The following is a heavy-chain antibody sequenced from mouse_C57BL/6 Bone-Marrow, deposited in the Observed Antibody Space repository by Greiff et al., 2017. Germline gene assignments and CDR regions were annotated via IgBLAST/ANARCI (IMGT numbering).Heavy chain of an antibody. D-gene: IGHD1-1*01. CDR1: GYTFTSYW. Sequence: QVQLQQPGAELVKPGASVKLSCKASGYTFTSYWMHWVKQRPGQGLEWIGMIHPNSGSTNYNEKFQSKATLTVDKSSSTAYMTLSSLSSEDSAVYGCARREYYGSSYEFAYWGQGTLVTGSA. V-gene: IGHV1-64*01. J-gene: IGHJ3*01. CDR2: IHPNSGST. CDR3: ARREYYGSSYEFAY.